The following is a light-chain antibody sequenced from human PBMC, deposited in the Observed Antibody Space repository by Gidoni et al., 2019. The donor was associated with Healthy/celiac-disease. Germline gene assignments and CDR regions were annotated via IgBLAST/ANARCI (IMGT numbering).Light chain of an antibody. J-gene: IGKJ3*01. Sequence: EIVMTHSPATLSVSPGDRATLSCRASQSVSSDLAWYQQHPGQAPRLLIYGATTRATGIPARFSGSGSGTEFTLTISILQSEDFAVYYCQQYNNWPFTFGHGTKVDIK. CDR2: GAT. V-gene: IGKV3-15*01. CDR1: QSVSSD. CDR3: QQYNNWPFT.